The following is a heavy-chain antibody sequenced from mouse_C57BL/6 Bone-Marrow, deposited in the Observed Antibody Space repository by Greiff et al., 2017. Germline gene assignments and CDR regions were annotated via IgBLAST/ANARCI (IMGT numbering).Heavy chain of an antibody. D-gene: IGHD1-1*01. Sequence: VQLQQSGAELVKPGASVKLSCTASGFNIKDYYIHWVKQRPEQGLEWIGRIDPEDGETTYAPKFQDKATITADTSSNTAYLQLSSLTSEDTAVYYCTRTLNYYGTNYWGQGTTLTVSA. J-gene: IGHJ2*01. V-gene: IGHV14-2*01. CDR1: GFNIKDYY. CDR2: IDPEDGET. CDR3: TRTLNYYGTNY.